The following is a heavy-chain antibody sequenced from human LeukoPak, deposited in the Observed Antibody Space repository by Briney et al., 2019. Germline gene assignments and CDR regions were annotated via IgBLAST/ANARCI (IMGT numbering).Heavy chain of an antibody. V-gene: IGHV3-48*03. CDR2: ISSGAGTI. J-gene: IGHJ6*02. Sequence: GGSLRLSCAASGFSFRSFEMSWVRQAPGKGLECIAYISSGAGTIYHADSVKGRFTISRDNANNSLYLQVNGLRAEDTAIYYCARSTELSDPYFYYGMDVWGQGTTVTVSS. CDR3: ARSTELSDPYFYYGMDV. CDR1: GFSFRSFE. D-gene: IGHD1-26*01.